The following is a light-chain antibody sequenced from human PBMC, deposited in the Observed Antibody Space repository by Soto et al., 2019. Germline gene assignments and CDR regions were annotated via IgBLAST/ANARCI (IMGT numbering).Light chain of an antibody. CDR3: KKYNGALWT. V-gene: IGKV1-27*01. CDR1: QCIINY. CDR2: AAS. J-gene: IGKJ1*01. Sequence: DIHMTQSPSSLSASVGDRVTITCRASQCIINYLAWYQQKPGKVPKLLIYAASSLQSGVPSRFSGSGSGTDFTLTISSMQPEDVANYYCKKYNGALWTSGQGTKVDIK.